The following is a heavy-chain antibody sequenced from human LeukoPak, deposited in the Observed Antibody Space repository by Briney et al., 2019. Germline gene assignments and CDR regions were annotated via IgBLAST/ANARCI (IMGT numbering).Heavy chain of an antibody. CDR2: INHNGNVN. J-gene: IGHJ6*02. Sequence: GGSLRLSCAASGFTFSSYGMHWARQAPGKGLEWVASINHNGNVNYYVDSVKGRFTISRDNAKNSLYLQMSNLRAEDTAVYFCARGGGLDVWGQGATVTVSS. CDR1: GFTFSSYG. D-gene: IGHD3-16*01. V-gene: IGHV3-7*03. CDR3: ARGGGLDV.